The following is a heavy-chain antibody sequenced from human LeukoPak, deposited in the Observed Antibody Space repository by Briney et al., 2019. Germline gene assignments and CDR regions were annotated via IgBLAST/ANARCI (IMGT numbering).Heavy chain of an antibody. V-gene: IGHV3-23*01. D-gene: IGHD6-13*01. CDR2: ISGSGGST. CDR1: GLTFSSYA. CDR3: AKDRLAIRSSSSVFDY. J-gene: IGHJ4*02. Sequence: GGSLRLSCAASGLTFSSYAMSWGRQAPGKGLEWVSGISGSGGSTYYAASVKGRFTISRDNSKNTLNLQMNSLRAEDTAVYYCAKDRLAIRSSSSVFDYWGQGTLVTVSS.